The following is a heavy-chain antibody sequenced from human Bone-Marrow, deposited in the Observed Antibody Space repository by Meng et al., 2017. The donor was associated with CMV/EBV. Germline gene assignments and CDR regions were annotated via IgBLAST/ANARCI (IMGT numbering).Heavy chain of an antibody. D-gene: IGHD3-3*01. Sequence: SETLSLTCAVYGGSFSGYYWSWIRQPPGKGLEWIGEINHSGSTNYNPSLKSRVTISVDTSKNQFSLKLSSVTAADTAVYYCARGGTYYDFWSGYPTPKYNWFDPWGPGNLVNVSS. V-gene: IGHV4-34*01. J-gene: IGHJ5*02. CDR2: INHSGST. CDR1: GGSFSGYY. CDR3: ARGGTYYDFWSGYPTPKYNWFDP.